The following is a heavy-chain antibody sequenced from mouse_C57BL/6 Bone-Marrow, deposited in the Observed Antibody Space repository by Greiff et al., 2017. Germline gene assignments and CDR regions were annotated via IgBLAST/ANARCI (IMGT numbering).Heavy chain of an antibody. Sequence: QVQLQQPGAELVKPGASVKLSCKASGYTFTSYWMQWVKQRPGQGLEWIGEIDPSDSYTNYNQKFKGKATLTVDTSSSTAYMQHSSLTSEDSAVYYCARDLGPIYYYGYYYAMDYWGQGTSVTVSS. CDR3: ARDLGPIYYYGYYYAMDY. J-gene: IGHJ4*01. CDR1: GYTFTSYW. D-gene: IGHD1-1*01. V-gene: IGHV1-50*01. CDR2: IDPSDSYT.